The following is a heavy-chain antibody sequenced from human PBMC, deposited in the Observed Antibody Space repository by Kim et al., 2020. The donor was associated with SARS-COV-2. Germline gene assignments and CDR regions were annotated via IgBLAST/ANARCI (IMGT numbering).Heavy chain of an antibody. V-gene: IGHV4-59*01. Sequence: SETLSLTCTVSGGSISSYYWSWIRQPPGKGLEWIGYIYYSGSTNYNPSLKSRVTISVDTSKNQFSLKLSSVTAADTAVYYCARGPRSYYYDSSGYYWVVWGQGTLVTVSS. CDR2: IYYSGST. CDR1: GGSISSYY. J-gene: IGHJ4*02. CDR3: ARGPRSYYYDSSGYYWVV. D-gene: IGHD3-22*01.